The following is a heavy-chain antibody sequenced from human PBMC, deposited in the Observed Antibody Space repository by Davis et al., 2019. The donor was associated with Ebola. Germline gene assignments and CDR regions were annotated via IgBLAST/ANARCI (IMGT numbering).Heavy chain of an antibody. Sequence: PSETLSLTCTVSGGSISSYYWSWIRQPAGKGLEWIGRIYTSGSTNYNPSLKSRVTMSVDTSKNQFSLKLSSVTAADTAVYYCARSAHSIFGVVTGWFDPWGQGTLVTVSS. CDR3: ARSAHSIFGVVTGWFDP. V-gene: IGHV4-4*07. CDR2: IYTSGST. D-gene: IGHD3-3*01. J-gene: IGHJ5*02. CDR1: GGSISSYY.